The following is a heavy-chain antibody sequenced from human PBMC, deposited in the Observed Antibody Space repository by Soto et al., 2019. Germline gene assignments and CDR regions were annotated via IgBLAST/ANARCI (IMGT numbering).Heavy chain of an antibody. CDR3: ARSARVDNYYYGMDV. CDR2: MNPNSGNT. CDR1: GYTFTSYD. J-gene: IGHJ6*02. D-gene: IGHD3-9*01. Sequence: ASVKVSCKASGYTFTSYDINWVRQATGQGLEWMGWMNPNSGNTGYAQKFQGRVTMTRNTSISTAYMELSSLRSEDTAVYYCARSARVDNYYYGMDVWGQGTTVTVSS. V-gene: IGHV1-8*01.